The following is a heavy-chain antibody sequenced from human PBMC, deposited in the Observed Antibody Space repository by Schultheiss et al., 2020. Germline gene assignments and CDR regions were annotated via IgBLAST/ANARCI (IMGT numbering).Heavy chain of an antibody. CDR3: AKVLKKWDYFYYGMDV. Sequence: GGSLRLSCAASAFGFDDYGMHWVRQAPGRGLEWVSGINWNSVIKGYGDSVKGRFTISRDNAKNSLYLQMNSLTVEDTDLYYCAKVLKKWDYFYYGMDVWGEGTTVTVSS. J-gene: IGHJ6*04. CDR1: AFGFDDYG. D-gene: IGHD1-26*01. V-gene: IGHV3-9*01. CDR2: INWNSVIK.